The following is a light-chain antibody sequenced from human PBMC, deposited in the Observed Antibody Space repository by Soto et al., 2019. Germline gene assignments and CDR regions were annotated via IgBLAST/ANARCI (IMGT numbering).Light chain of an antibody. Sequence: SYELTQPSSVSVSPGQTARITCSGDILAKKYARWFQQKAGQAPLLVIYKDSERPSTISERFSGSSSGTTVTLTISGARVEDEADYYCYSADDNNWVFGGGTNVTVL. CDR1: ILAKKY. CDR3: YSADDNNWV. CDR2: KDS. J-gene: IGLJ3*02. V-gene: IGLV3-27*01.